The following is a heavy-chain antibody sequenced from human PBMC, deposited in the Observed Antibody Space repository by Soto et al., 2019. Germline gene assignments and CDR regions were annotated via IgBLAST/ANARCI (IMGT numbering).Heavy chain of an antibody. CDR1: GFTFSSYG. J-gene: IGHJ4*02. D-gene: IGHD6-19*01. CDR2: IWYDGSNK. CDR3: ARDQYSSGSVFDY. Sequence: PGGSLRLSCAASGFTFSSYGMHWVRQAPGKGLEWVAVIWYDGSNKYYADSVKGRFTISRDNSKNTLYLQMNSLRAEDTAVYYCARDQYSSGSVFDYWGQGTLVTVSS. V-gene: IGHV3-33*01.